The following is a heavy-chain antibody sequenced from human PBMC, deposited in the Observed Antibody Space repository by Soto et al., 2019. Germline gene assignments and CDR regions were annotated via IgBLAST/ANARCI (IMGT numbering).Heavy chain of an antibody. D-gene: IGHD4-17*01. CDR3: ATYGGYSLPMDV. J-gene: IGHJ6*03. CDR1: GFALSTYW. Sequence: HPWESLRLSCAASGFALSTYWMTWIRQAPGKGLEWVASINQDGGVILYLDSVRGRFTLSLDNAENSLLLRMNSLSAEYTAVYYCATYGGYSLPMDVWGTGTTVTVSS. V-gene: IGHV3-7*01. CDR2: INQDGGVI.